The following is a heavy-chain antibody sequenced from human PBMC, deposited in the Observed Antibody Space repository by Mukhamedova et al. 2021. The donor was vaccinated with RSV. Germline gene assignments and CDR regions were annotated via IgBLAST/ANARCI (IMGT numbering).Heavy chain of an antibody. CDR3: ARDLRRSYGLGNYFGLDV. Sequence: EWLSYTSSTGNAMYYAESVEGRFSISRDNAKNSLYLQMNSLRAEDTAVYYCARDLRRSYGLGNYFGLDVWGQGTAVIVSS. D-gene: IGHD3-10*01. J-gene: IGHJ6*02. CDR2: TSSTGNAM. V-gene: IGHV3-11*01.